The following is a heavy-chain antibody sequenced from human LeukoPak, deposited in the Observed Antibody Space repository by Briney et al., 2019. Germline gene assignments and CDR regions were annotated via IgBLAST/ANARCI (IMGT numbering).Heavy chain of an antibody. D-gene: IGHD6-13*01. CDR1: GGTFSSYA. V-gene: IGHV1-69*13. CDR2: IIPIFGTA. Sequence: ASVKVSCKASGGTFSSYAISWVRQAPGQGLEWMGGIIPIFGTANYAQKFQGRVTITADESTSTAYMELRSLRSDDTAVYYCARTIAAAPRHLDYWGQGTLVTVSS. CDR3: ARTIAAAPRHLDY. J-gene: IGHJ4*02.